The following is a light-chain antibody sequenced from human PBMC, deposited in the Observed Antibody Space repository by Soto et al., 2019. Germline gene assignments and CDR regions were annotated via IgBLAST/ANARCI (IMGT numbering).Light chain of an antibody. V-gene: IGKV3-20*01. CDR1: QSVSTNN. Sequence: EIVLTPSPGTLSLSPGERATLSCRASQSVSTNNLAWYQQRPGQAPRLLIYGASRRATGIPDRFSGSGSGTDFTLTISRLEPEDLAVYYCQQYDNSVWTFGQGTKVDIK. CDR2: GAS. J-gene: IGKJ1*01. CDR3: QQYDNSVWT.